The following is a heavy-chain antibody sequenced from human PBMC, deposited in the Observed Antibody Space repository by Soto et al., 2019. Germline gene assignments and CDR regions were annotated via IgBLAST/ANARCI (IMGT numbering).Heavy chain of an antibody. CDR3: ATQPNSLYYFDY. CDR1: GGSISTDDYY. J-gene: IGHJ4*02. CDR2: MHSSGLS. Sequence: QVQLQESGPGLVKPSETLSLTCSVSGGSISTDDYYWSWIRQHPGKGLEWIGYMHSSGLSYYNPSLESRXXMXVXXSQNQFSLNVNSVTAADTAVYFCATQPNSLYYFDYWGQGTLVTVSS. V-gene: IGHV4-31*03.